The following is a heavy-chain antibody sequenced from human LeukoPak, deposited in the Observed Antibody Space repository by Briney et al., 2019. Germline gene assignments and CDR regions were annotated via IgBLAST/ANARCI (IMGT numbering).Heavy chain of an antibody. V-gene: IGHV3-74*01. D-gene: IGHD1-26*01. Sequence: PGGSLRLSCAASGFSFSSYWMHWVRQAPGKGLVWVSRVNTDGSITNYADSVKGRFTISRDNAKNTLYLQLNSLRAEDTAVYFCARLWVGPTGFDCWGQGTLVTVSS. CDR3: ARLWVGPTGFDC. J-gene: IGHJ4*02. CDR1: GFSFSSYW. CDR2: VNTDGSIT.